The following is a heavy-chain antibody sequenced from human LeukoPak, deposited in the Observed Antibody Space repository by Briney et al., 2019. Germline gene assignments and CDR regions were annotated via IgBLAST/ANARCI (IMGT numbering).Heavy chain of an antibody. J-gene: IGHJ4*02. CDR2: LKQDGSEE. CDR1: GFTFNTYW. Sequence: PGGSLRLSCAASGFTFNTYWMSWVRQAPGKGLEWVANLKQDGSEEYYVDSVKGRFTISRDNAKNSLYLQMNSLRAEDTAVYYCARDLLGDLPYYFNYSGQGTLVTVSS. D-gene: IGHD1-26*01. V-gene: IGHV3-7*03. CDR3: ARDLLGDLPYYFNY.